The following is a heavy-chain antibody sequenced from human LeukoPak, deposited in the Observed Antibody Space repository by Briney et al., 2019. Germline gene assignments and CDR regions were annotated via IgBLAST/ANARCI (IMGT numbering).Heavy chain of an antibody. D-gene: IGHD6-13*01. J-gene: IGHJ4*02. V-gene: IGHV3-30-3*01. Sequence: GGPLRLSCAASGFTFSSYAMHWVRQAPGKGLEWVAVISYDGSNKYYADSVKGRFTISRDNSKNTLYLQMNSLRAEDTAVYYCARANDAAAGDFDYWGQGTLVTVSS. CDR2: ISYDGSNK. CDR3: ARANDAAAGDFDY. CDR1: GFTFSSYA.